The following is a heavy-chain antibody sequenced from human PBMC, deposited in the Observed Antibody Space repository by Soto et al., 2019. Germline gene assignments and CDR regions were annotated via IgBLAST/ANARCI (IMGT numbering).Heavy chain of an antibody. Sequence: PGGSLRLSCAASGFTFSSYAMNWVRQAPGKGLEWVSAISGSGGSTNYADSVEGRFTISRDNSKNTLFLQMNSLRAEDTAVYYCAKVFAKVIVPDAIDALDIWGQGTMVTVSS. CDR1: GFTFSSYA. CDR2: ISGSGGST. J-gene: IGHJ3*02. V-gene: IGHV3-23*01. CDR3: AKVFAKVIVPDAIDALDI. D-gene: IGHD2-2*01.